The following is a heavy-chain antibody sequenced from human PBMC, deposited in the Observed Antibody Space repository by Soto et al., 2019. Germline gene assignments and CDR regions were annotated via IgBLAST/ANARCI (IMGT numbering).Heavy chain of an antibody. D-gene: IGHD6-13*01. CDR3: TTSGRSWPDSFDI. V-gene: IGHV4-34*01. CDR1: GGSFNSYF. CDR2: VTPGGRS. J-gene: IGHJ3*02. Sequence: QVQLQRWGAGLLKPSETLSLTCAVYGGSFNSYFWNWVRQPPGKGLEWIGEVTPGGRSNYNPSLKTRVTISKDTSKNQFSLEVNSVTAADTAVYYCTTSGRSWPDSFDIWGQGAMVTVSS.